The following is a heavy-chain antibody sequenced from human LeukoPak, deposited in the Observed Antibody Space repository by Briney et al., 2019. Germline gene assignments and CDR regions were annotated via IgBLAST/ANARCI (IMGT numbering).Heavy chain of an antibody. D-gene: IGHD1-26*01. CDR2: IVQDGSQK. V-gene: IGHV3-7*03. J-gene: IGHJ4*02. CDR1: GFTFSSHW. Sequence: PGGSLRLSCAASGFTFSSHWMSWVRQAPGKGLECVANIVQDGSQKYYVDSVKGRFTISRDNGKNSLYLQMNSLRAEDTAVYYCARNEKWGRDYWGQGTLVTVSS. CDR3: ARNEKWGRDY.